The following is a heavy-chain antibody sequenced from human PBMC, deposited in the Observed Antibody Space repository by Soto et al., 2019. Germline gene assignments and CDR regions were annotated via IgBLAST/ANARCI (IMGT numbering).Heavy chain of an antibody. V-gene: IGHV1-18*01. CDR2: ISAYNGNT. J-gene: IGHJ4*02. Sequence: GASVKVSCKASGYTFTSYGISWVRRAPGQGLEWMGWISAYNGNTNYAQKLQGRVTMTTDTSTSTAYMELRSLRSDDTAVYYCAGDALGSSWYGVDYWGQGTLVTVSS. D-gene: IGHD6-13*01. CDR1: GYTFTSYG. CDR3: AGDALGSSWYGVDY.